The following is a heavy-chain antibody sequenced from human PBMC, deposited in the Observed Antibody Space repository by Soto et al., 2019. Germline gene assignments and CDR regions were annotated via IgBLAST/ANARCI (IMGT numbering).Heavy chain of an antibody. CDR3: AKMTGITIFGVRDYYYGMDV. D-gene: IGHD3-3*01. CDR2: ISGSGGST. Sequence: PGESLKISCAASGFTFSSYAISWVRQAPGKGLEWVSAISGSGGSTYYAYSVKGRFTISRDNSKNTLYLQMNSLRAEDTAVYYCAKMTGITIFGVRDYYYGMDVWGQGTTVTVSS. J-gene: IGHJ6*02. CDR1: GFTFSSYA. V-gene: IGHV3-23*01.